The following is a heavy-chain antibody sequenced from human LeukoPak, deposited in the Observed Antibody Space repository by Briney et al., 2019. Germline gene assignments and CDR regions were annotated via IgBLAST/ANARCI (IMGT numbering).Heavy chain of an antibody. V-gene: IGHV3-7*01. CDR3: ARDVTYYYDSKYYYYYMDV. Sequence: GGSLRLSCAASGFTFSSYWMSWVRQTPGKGLEWVANIKQGGSEKYYVDSVKGRFTISRDNAKNSLYLQMNSLRAEDTAVYYCARDVTYYYDSKYYYYYMDVWGKGTTVTVSS. CDR2: IKQGGSEK. J-gene: IGHJ6*03. CDR1: GFTFSSYW. D-gene: IGHD3-22*01.